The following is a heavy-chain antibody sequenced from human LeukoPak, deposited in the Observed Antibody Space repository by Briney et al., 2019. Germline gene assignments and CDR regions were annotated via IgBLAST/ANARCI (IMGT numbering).Heavy chain of an antibody. V-gene: IGHV3-21*01. CDR3: AREAYYYYYMDV. J-gene: IGHJ6*03. CDR2: ISSSSSYI. CDR1: GFTFSSYS. Sequence: GSLRLSCAASGFTFSSYSMNWVRQAPGKGLEWVSSISSSSSYIYYADSVKGRFTISRDNAKNSLYLQMNSLRAEDTAVYYCAREAYYYYYMDVWGKGTTVTASS.